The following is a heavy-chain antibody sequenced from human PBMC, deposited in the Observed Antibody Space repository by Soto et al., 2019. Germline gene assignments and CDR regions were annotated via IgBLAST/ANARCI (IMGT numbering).Heavy chain of an antibody. CDR1: GFTFSSYA. Sequence: GGSLRLSCAASGFTFSSYAMHWVRQAPGKGLEWVAVISYDGSNKYYADSVKGRFTISRDNSKNTLYLQMNSLRAEDTAVYYCARDAHRITMVRGVNYYYYGMDVWGQGTTVTVSS. CDR3: ARDAHRITMVRGVNYYYYGMDV. D-gene: IGHD3-10*01. CDR2: ISYDGSNK. J-gene: IGHJ6*02. V-gene: IGHV3-30-3*01.